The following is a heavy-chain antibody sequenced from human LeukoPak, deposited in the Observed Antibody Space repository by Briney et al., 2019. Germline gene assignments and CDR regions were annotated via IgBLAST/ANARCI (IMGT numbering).Heavy chain of an antibody. Sequence: GGSLRLSCAASGFTFSTYAMSWVRQSPGKGLECVSAISGSGGSTYYADSVKGRFTISRDNSKNTVYLQMNSLRAEDTAVYFCAKEYGYDYNYFYSMDVWGKGTTVTISS. CDR1: GFTFSTYA. CDR3: AKEYGYDYNYFYSMDV. D-gene: IGHD1-1*01. J-gene: IGHJ6*03. V-gene: IGHV3-23*01. CDR2: ISGSGGST.